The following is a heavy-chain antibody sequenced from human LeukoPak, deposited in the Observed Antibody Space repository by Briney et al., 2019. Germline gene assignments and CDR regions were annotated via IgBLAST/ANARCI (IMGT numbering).Heavy chain of an antibody. V-gene: IGHV3-9*01. J-gene: IGHJ4*02. CDR2: ISWNSDKI. Sequence: GGSLRLSCAASGFAFDDYAMHWVRQAPGKGLEWVSGISWNSDKIAYADSVKGRFTISGDNAKNSLYLLMNNLRIEDTAFYYCVKDIDYATGRVFAGFDYWGQGTLLTVSS. D-gene: IGHD3-10*01. CDR3: VKDIDYATGRVFAGFDY. CDR1: GFAFDDYA.